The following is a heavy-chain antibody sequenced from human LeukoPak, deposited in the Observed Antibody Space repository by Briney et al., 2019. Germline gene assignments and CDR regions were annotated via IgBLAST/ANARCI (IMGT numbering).Heavy chain of an antibody. CDR3: ARRGIAARPIGGFDP. V-gene: IGHV4-39*07. CDR1: GGSISSYY. J-gene: IGHJ5*02. Sequence: PSETLSLTCTVSGGSISSYYWGWIRQPPGKGLEWIGSIYYSGSTYYNPSLKSRVTISVDTSKNQFSLKLSSVTAADTAVYYCARRGIAARPIGGFDPWGQGTLVTVSS. D-gene: IGHD6-6*01. CDR2: IYYSGST.